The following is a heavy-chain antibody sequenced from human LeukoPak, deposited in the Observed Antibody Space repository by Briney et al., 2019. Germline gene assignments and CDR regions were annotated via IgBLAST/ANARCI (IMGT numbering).Heavy chain of an antibody. D-gene: IGHD1-26*01. CDR1: GFTFSSYA. V-gene: IGHV3-30-3*01. Sequence: GGSLRLSCAASGFTFSSYAMHWVRQAPGKGLEWVAVISYDGSNKYYADSVKGRFIISRDNSKNTLYLQMNSLRAEDTAVYYCARDKYPGSESYYIFDYWGQGTLVTVSS. J-gene: IGHJ4*02. CDR3: ARDKYPGSESYYIFDY. CDR2: ISYDGSNK.